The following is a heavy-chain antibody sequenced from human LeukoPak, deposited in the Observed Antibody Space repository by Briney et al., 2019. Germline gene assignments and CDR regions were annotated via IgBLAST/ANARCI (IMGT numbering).Heavy chain of an antibody. V-gene: IGHV3-64*04. CDR1: GFTFSSYA. CDR3: AKAHSESYYSGIN. Sequence: GGSLRLSCSASGFTFSSYAMHWVRQAPGKGLEYVSAISSNGGSTYYADSVKGRFTISRDNSKNTLYLQMSSLRAEDTAVYYCAKAHSESYYSGINWGQGTLVTVSS. CDR2: ISSNGGST. D-gene: IGHD1-26*01. J-gene: IGHJ4*02.